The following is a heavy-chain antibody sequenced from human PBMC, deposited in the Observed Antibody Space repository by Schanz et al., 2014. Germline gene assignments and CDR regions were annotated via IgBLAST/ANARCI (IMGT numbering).Heavy chain of an antibody. J-gene: IGHJ6*03. V-gene: IGHV3-33*01. Sequence: QAQLVESGGGVVQPGRSLRLSCVASGFTFISYDIHWVRQAPGKGLEWVAVIRYDGRNKNFVESVKGRFTISRDNSKNTLYLEMNSLRAEDTAVYYCARVDSGYDSHLYYYYYYMDVWGKGTTVTVSS. D-gene: IGHD5-12*01. CDR1: GFTFISYD. CDR3: ARVDSGYDSHLYYYYYYMDV. CDR2: IRYDGRNK.